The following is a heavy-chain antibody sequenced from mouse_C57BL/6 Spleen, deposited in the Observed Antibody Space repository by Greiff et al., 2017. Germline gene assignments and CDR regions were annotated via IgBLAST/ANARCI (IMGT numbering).Heavy chain of an antibody. D-gene: IGHD6-1*01. CDR2: INYDGSST. Sequence: EVKLMASEGGLVQPGSSMKLSCTASGFTFSDYYMAWVRQVPEKGLEWVANINYDGSSTYYLDSLKSRFIISRDNAKNILYLQMSSLTSEDTAAYYCARVESSLFFDYWGQGTTLTVSS. J-gene: IGHJ2*01. CDR1: GFTFSDYY. CDR3: ARVESSLFFDY. V-gene: IGHV5-16*01.